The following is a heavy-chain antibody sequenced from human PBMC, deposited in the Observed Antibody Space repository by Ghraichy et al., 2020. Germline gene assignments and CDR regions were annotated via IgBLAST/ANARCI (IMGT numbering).Heavy chain of an antibody. J-gene: IGHJ4*02. CDR1: GYTFTSYD. CDR3: ARGSLAVAGFDY. CDR2: MNPNSGDT. Sequence: ASVKVSCKASGYTFTSYDINWVRQATGQGLEWMGWMNPNSGDTGYAQKFQGRVTTTRNTSISTAYMELSSLRSEDTAVYYCARGSLAVAGFDYWGQGTLVTVSS. V-gene: IGHV1-8*01. D-gene: IGHD6-19*01.